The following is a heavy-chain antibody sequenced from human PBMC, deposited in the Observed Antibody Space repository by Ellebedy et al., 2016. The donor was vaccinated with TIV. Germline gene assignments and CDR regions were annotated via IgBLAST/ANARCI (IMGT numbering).Heavy chain of an antibody. Sequence: GGSLRLXXAASGFTVSSNYMSWVRQAPGKGLEWVSVIYSGGSTYYADSVKGRFTISRDNSKNTLYLQMNSLRAEDTAVYYCARKWYASSWDKGNYFDSWGQGTLVTVSS. CDR3: ARKWYASSWDKGNYFDS. CDR1: GFTVSSNY. J-gene: IGHJ4*02. D-gene: IGHD6-13*01. CDR2: IYSGGST. V-gene: IGHV3-53*01.